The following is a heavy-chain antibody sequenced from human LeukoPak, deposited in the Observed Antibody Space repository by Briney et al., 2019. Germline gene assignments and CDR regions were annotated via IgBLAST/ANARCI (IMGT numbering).Heavy chain of an antibody. CDR3: AKDLAYTTYGYYFDY. Sequence: GGSLRLSCTASGLTFSSYAMNWVRQAPGKGLEWVSGICAGGTFTYYADSVKGRFTIFRDNSRNTLYLQMNSLRADDTAVYYCAKDLAYTTYGYYFDYWGQGTLVTVSS. CDR2: ICAGGTFT. J-gene: IGHJ4*02. CDR1: GLTFSSYA. V-gene: IGHV3-23*01. D-gene: IGHD4-11*01.